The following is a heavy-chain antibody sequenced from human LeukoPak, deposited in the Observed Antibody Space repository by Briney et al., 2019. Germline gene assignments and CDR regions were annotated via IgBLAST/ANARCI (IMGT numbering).Heavy chain of an antibody. Sequence: SETLSLTCAVYGGSFSGYYWSWIRQPPGKGLEWIGEINHSGSTNYNPSLKSRVTISVDTSKNQFSLKLSSVTAADTAVYYCARVYVDIVATSFGNWFDPWGQGTLVTVSS. D-gene: IGHD5-12*01. CDR2: INHSGST. CDR1: GGSFSGYY. V-gene: IGHV4-34*01. CDR3: ARVYVDIVATSFGNWFDP. J-gene: IGHJ5*02.